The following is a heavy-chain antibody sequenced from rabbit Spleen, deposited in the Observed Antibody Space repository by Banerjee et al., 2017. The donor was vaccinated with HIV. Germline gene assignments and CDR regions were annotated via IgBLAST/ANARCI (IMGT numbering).Heavy chain of an antibody. D-gene: IGHD6-1*01. Sequence: QEQLVESGGGLVQPEGSLTLTCKASGFSFSDRDVMCWVRQAPGKGLEWIACINASSGNHADATGTKRRFSTYRTSSTTATLRTTSMTAAAGATYCCARDWGSVMGWDMYLWGPGTLVTVS. V-gene: IGHV1S45*01. CDR3: ARDWGSVMGWDMYL. CDR1: GFSFSDRDV. CDR2: INASSGNH. J-gene: IGHJ6*01.